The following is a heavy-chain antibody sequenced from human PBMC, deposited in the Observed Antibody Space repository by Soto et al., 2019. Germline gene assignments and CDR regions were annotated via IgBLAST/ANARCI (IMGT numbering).Heavy chain of an antibody. D-gene: IGHD2-15*01. CDR2: VKTNSEGGAT. V-gene: IGHV3-15*07. J-gene: IGHJ6*02. CDR3: TTGSVEGV. CDR1: DFTINNAW. Sequence: EAQLVESGGGLVKPGGSLRLSCAASDFTINNAWMNWVRQAPGKGLEWVARVKTNSEGGATDYAAPLKGRFTISRDDSKNTLFLQMNSLKTEDTAVYYCTTGSVEGVWGRGATVTVSS.